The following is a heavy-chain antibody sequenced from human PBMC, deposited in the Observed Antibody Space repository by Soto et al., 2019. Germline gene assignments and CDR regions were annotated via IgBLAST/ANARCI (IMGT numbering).Heavy chain of an antibody. CDR3: ARGLFRGIAYSGGWYYFDD. CDR1: GGSFSGFS. J-gene: IGHJ4*02. V-gene: IGHV4-34*01. CDR2: INHSGST. Sequence: QVQLQQWGAGLLKPSETLSLTCAVYGGSFSGFSWTWIRQSPGKGLEWIGQINHSGSTIYNPSLKRRVTTSVETSEDQFSLELSCVTASACAVDYCARGLFRGIAYSGGWYYFDDWGQGTLVTVSS. D-gene: IGHD6-19*01.